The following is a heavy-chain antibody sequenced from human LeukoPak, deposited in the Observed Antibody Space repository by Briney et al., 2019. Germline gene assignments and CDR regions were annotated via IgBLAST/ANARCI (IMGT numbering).Heavy chain of an antibody. V-gene: IGHV3-66*01. Sequence: PGGSLRLSCAASGFTVSSNYMSWVRQAPGKGLEWVSVIYSGGSTYYADSVKGRFTISRDNSKNTLYLQMNSLRAEDTAAYYCAREKHFRTYYDILTGRQPLFTYFDYWGQGTLVTVSS. CDR1: GFTVSSNY. CDR3: AREKHFRTYYDILTGRQPLFTYFDY. J-gene: IGHJ4*02. D-gene: IGHD3-9*01. CDR2: IYSGGST.